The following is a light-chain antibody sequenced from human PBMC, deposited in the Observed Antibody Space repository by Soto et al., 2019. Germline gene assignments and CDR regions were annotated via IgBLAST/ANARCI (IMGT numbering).Light chain of an antibody. CDR1: QSVSSR. Sequence: EVAMTQSPGTLSVSPGERVTLSCRASQSVSSRLVWYQRKPGQAPRLLIYDASTRATGMPGRFSGSGSGTEFTLTISSLQSEDFALYYCQQYNNWPWTFGQGTKVEIK. J-gene: IGKJ1*01. CDR2: DAS. CDR3: QQYNNWPWT. V-gene: IGKV3-15*01.